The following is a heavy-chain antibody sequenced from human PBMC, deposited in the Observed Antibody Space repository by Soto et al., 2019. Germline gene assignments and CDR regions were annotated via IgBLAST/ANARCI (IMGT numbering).Heavy chain of an antibody. CDR1: GYTLTELS. CDR2: FDPEDGET. D-gene: IGHD3-22*01. Sequence: ASVTASCNVSGYTLTELSMHWVRQAPGKGLEWMGGFDPEDGETIYAQKFQGRVTMTEDTSTDTAYMELSSLRSEDTAVYYCATVRDSRRAFDIWGQGTMVTVSS. J-gene: IGHJ3*02. V-gene: IGHV1-24*01. CDR3: ATVRDSRRAFDI.